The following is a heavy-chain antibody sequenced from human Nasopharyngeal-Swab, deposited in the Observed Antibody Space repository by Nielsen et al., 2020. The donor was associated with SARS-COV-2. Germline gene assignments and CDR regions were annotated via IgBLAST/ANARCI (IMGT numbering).Heavy chain of an antibody. J-gene: IGHJ4*02. Sequence: WIRQPPGKGLEWVAVIWYDGSNKYYADSVKGRFTISRDNSKNTLYLQMNSLRAEDTAVYYCASQRGYSSSSKDQGFDYWGQGTLVTVSS. CDR3: ASQRGYSSSSKDQGFDY. CDR2: IWYDGSNK. V-gene: IGHV3-33*01. D-gene: IGHD6-6*01.